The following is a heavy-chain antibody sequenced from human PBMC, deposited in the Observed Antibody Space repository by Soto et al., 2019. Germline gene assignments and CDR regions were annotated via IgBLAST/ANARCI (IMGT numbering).Heavy chain of an antibody. V-gene: IGHV3-30*04. CDR2: ISYDGRDK. CDR1: VFTFSSYA. D-gene: IGHD1-26*01. CDR3: ARSAGGSYPQYDY. Sequence: GRSLRLSCAASVFTFSSYAMHWVHQAPGTGLEWVAVISYDGRDKYYPDSVKGRFTISRDNSKNTLYLQMNSLRAEDTAVYYCARSAGGSYPQYDYWGQGTLVTVSS. J-gene: IGHJ4*02.